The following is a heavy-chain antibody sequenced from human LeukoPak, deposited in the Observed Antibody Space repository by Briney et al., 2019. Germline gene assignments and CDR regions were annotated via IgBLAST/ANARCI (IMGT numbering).Heavy chain of an antibody. D-gene: IGHD2-2*01. J-gene: IGHJ4*02. CDR1: GYSLTGYH. CDR3: ARDYCSSTSCLFDY. V-gene: IGHV1-2*06. CDR2: INPNSGDT. Sequence: ASVKVSCKASGYSLTGYHMHWMRQAPGQGLEWMGRINPNSGDTNYVQKFQGRVTMTRDTSISTAYMGLSRLRSDDTAVYYCARDYCSSTSCLFDYWGQGTLVTVSS.